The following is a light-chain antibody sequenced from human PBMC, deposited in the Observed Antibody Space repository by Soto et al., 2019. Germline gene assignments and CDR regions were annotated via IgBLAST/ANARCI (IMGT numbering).Light chain of an antibody. J-gene: IGKJ5*01. CDR2: GTS. CDR3: QKRSNWPSIT. CDR1: QSVSSN. Sequence: EIVMTQSPATLSVSPGERATLSCRASQSVSSNLAWYQQKPGQAPRLLIYGTSSRATGIPDRFSGSGSGTDFTLTINSLEPEDSAVYYCQKRSNWPSITFGQGTRLEI. V-gene: IGKV3-11*01.